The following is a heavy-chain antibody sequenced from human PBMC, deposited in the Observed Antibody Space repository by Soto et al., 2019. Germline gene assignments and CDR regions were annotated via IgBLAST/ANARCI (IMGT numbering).Heavy chain of an antibody. CDR2: IYYSGST. J-gene: IGHJ4*02. Sequence: SETLSLTCTVSGGSISSGDYYWSWIRQHPGKGLEWIGYIYYSGSTYYIPSLKSRVTISVETSKNQFALKLSSVTAADTAVYCCAGGRYFDWATFDYRGQGTLVTVSS. D-gene: IGHD3-9*01. CDR3: AGGRYFDWATFDY. CDR1: GGSISSGDYY. V-gene: IGHV4-30-4*01.